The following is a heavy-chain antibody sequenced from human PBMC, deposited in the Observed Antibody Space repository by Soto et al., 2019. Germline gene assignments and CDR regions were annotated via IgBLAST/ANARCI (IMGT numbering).Heavy chain of an antibody. V-gene: IGHV3-33*01. J-gene: IGHJ6*03. CDR2: IWYDGSNK. CDR1: GFTFSSYG. CDR3: AREMTTVTSTYYYYYYYMDV. Sequence: PGGSLRLSCAASGFTFSSYGMHWVRQAPGKGLEWVAVIWYDGSNKYYADSVKGRFTISRDNSKNTLYLQMNSLRAEDTAVYYCAREMTTVTSTYYYYYYYMDVWGKGTTVTVSS. D-gene: IGHD4-17*01.